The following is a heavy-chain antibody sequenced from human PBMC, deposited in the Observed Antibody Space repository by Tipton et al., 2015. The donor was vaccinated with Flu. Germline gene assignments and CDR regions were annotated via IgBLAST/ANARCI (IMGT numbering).Heavy chain of an antibody. Sequence: TLSLTCTVSGASINSNFWSWIRQSPGKGLEWIGYIYSGGSTKYNPYFESRVTMSIDTSKNQFSLKVTSVTAADTAVFYCASHSYSRGRAGHWGQGTLVTVSS. V-gene: IGHV4-59*08. D-gene: IGHD4-11*01. CDR1: GASINSNF. J-gene: IGHJ4*02. CDR3: ASHSYSRGRAGH. CDR2: IYSGGST.